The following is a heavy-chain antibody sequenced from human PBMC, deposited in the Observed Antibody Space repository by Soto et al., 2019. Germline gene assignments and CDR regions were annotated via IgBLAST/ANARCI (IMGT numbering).Heavy chain of an antibody. CDR1: GGSFSGYY. J-gene: IGHJ4*02. V-gene: IGHV4-34*01. D-gene: IGHD3-3*01. CDR2: TNHSGST. Sequence: SETLSLTCAVYGGSFSGYYWSWIRQPPGKGLEWIGETNHSGSTNYNPSLKSRVTISVDTSKNQFSLKLSSVTAADTAVYYCARGRGRITIFGVVTYFDYWGQGTLVTVSS. CDR3: ARGRGRITIFGVVTYFDY.